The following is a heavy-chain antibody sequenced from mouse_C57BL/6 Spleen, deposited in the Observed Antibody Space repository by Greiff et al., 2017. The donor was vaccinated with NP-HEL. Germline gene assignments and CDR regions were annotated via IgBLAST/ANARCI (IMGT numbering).Heavy chain of an antibody. Sequence: VKLMESGAELVKPGASVKLSCKASGYTFTSYWMYWVKQRPGQGLEWIGMIHPNSGSTNYNEKFKSKATLTVDKSSSTAYMQLSSLTSEDSAVYYCARRGYYVAMDYWGQGTSVTVSS. CDR1: GYTFTSYW. CDR2: IHPNSGST. D-gene: IGHD2-3*01. J-gene: IGHJ4*01. V-gene: IGHV1-64*01. CDR3: ARRGYYVAMDY.